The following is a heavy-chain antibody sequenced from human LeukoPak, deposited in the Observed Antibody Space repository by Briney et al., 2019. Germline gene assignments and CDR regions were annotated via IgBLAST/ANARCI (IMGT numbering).Heavy chain of an antibody. CDR1: GFTFSSYG. J-gene: IGHJ4*02. D-gene: IGHD4-17*01. V-gene: IGHV3-33*01. Sequence: PGRSLRLSCTASGFTFSSYGMHWVRQAPGKGLEWVAVIWYDGSNKYYADSVKGRFTISRDNSKNTLYLQMNSLRAEDTAVYYCARGTVTADYWGQGTLVTVSS. CDR3: ARGTVTADY. CDR2: IWYDGSNK.